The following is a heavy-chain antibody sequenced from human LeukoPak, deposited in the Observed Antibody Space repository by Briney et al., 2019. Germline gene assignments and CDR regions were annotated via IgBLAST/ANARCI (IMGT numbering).Heavy chain of an antibody. V-gene: IGHV1-2*02. CDR2: INPNSGGT. J-gene: IGHJ4*02. CDR1: GYTFTGYY. Sequence: ASVKVSCKASGYTFTGYYIHWVRQAPGQGLEWMGWINPNSGGTNYAQKFQGRVTMTRDTSISTAYMELSRLSSDDTAVYYCARGNYDTLTGYYDEFDFWGQGTLVTVSS. D-gene: IGHD3-9*01. CDR3: ARGNYDTLTGYYDEFDF.